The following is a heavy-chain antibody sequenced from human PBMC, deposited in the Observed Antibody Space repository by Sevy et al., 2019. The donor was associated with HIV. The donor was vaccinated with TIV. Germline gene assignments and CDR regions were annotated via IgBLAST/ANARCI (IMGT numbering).Heavy chain of an antibody. CDR1: GDSVSSNSAA. D-gene: IGHD2-2*02. CDR3: AREGGSYCSRTSCDRGGLFAAAVDY. V-gene: IGHV6-1*01. J-gene: IGHJ4*02. CDR2: TYYRSKWYN. Sequence: KQSQTLSLTCAISGDSVSSNSAAWNWIRQSPSRGLEWLGRTYYRSKWYNDYAVSVKSRITINPDTTKNHFSLQLNSVTPEDTAVYYCAREGGSYCSRTSCDRGGLFAAAVDYWGQGTLVTVSS.